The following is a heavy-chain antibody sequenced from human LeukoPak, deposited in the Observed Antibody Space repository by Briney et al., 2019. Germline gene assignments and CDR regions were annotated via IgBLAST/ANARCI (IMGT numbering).Heavy chain of an antibody. Sequence: SETLSLTCTVSGGSLSSSSYYWGWLRQPPGRGLEWIGSIYYSGSTYYNPSLKSRVTISVDTSKNQFSLKLSSVTAADTAVYYCARRDYYYYGMDVWGQGTTVTVSS. J-gene: IGHJ6*02. CDR2: IYYSGST. CDR3: ARRDYYYYGMDV. CDR1: GGSLSSSSYY. V-gene: IGHV4-39*01.